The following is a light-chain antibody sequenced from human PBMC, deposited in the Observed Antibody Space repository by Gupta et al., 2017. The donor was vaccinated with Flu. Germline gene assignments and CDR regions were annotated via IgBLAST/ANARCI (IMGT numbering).Light chain of an antibody. CDR2: LGS. CDR3: MQALQFPLT. CDR1: QSLLYSNGYNY. V-gene: IGKV2-28*01. Sequence: ISCRSSQSLLYSNGYNYLDWYLQRPGQSPQLLIHLGSTRASGVPDRFSGSGSGTDFTLEISRVEAEDVGVYYCMQALQFPLTSGGGTKVEIK. J-gene: IGKJ4*01.